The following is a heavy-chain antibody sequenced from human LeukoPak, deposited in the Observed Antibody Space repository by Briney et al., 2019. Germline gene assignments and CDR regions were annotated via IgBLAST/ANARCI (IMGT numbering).Heavy chain of an antibody. CDR2: ISGSGGST. J-gene: IGHJ3*02. CDR1: GFTFSSYS. V-gene: IGHV3-23*01. D-gene: IGHD2-21*01. CDR3: AKPQSRYCGGDCYYAFDI. Sequence: GGSLRLSCAASGFTFSSYSMNWVRQAPGKGLEWVSAISGSGGSTYYADSVKGRFTISRDNSKNTLYLQMNSLRAEDTAVYYCAKPQSRYCGGDCYYAFDIWGQGTMVTVSS.